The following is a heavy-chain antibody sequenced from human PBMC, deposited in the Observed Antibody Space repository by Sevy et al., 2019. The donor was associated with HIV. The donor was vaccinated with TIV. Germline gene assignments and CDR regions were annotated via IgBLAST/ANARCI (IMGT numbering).Heavy chain of an antibody. V-gene: IGHV3-11*01. CDR1: GFTFSDYY. D-gene: IGHD2-15*01. CDR3: ARVERGYCSGGSCYSMGYYGMDV. CDR2: ISSSGSTI. Sequence: GGSLRLSCAASGFTFSDYYMSRIRQAPGKGLEWVSYISSSGSTIYYADSVKGRFTISRDNAKNSLYLQMNSLRAEDTAVYYCARVERGYCSGGSCYSMGYYGMDVWGQGTTVTVSS. J-gene: IGHJ6*02.